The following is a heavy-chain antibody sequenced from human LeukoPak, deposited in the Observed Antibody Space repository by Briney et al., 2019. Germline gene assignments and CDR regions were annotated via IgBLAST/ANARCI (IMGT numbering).Heavy chain of an antibody. CDR2: IYYSGST. J-gene: IGHJ4*02. D-gene: IGHD1-26*01. CDR1: GGSISSYY. CDR3: ARWVSASIDY. V-gene: IGHV4-59*01. Sequence: SETLSLTCTVSGGSISSYYWSWIRQPPGKGLEWIGYIYYSGSTNYNPSLKSRVTISLDTSKNQFSLKTNSVTAADTAVYYCARWVSASIDYWGQGTLVTVSS.